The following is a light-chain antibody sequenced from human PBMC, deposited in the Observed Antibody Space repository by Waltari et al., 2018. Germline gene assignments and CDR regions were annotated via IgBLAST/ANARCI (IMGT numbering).Light chain of an antibody. J-gene: IGLJ3*02. Sequence: QTVVTQEPSLSVSRGGKVTLTCASSYGSPSTTSYATWYQQTPGQAPRTLVYKANARSSGVPDCFSCSILGNTAALTITGAQADDESDYYCALYMGSGIWVFGGGTRLTVL. CDR1: YGSPSTTSY. V-gene: IGLV8-61*02. CDR3: ALYMGSGIWV. CDR2: KAN.